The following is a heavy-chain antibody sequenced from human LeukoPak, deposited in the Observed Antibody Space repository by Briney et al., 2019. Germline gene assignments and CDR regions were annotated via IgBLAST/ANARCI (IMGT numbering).Heavy chain of an antibody. CDR1: GYSITEGFS. J-gene: IGHJ5*02. CDR3: ARVGAIPGIDP. Sequence: PSETLSLTCAVSGYSITEGFSWGWIRQPPGQGLEWIASISYYGSTYSKSTLQSRLTISRDTSKNEFSLRLTSVTATDTAVYYCARVGAIPGIDPWGQGTPVTVAS. D-gene: IGHD3-16*01. V-gene: IGHV4-38-2*01. CDR2: ISYYGST.